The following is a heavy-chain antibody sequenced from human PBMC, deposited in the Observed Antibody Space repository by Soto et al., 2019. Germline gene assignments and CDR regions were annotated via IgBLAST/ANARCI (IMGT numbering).Heavy chain of an antibody. Sequence: PSETLSLTCAVSGGSVSSHFWSWIRQSPGKGLVWIGYFSYSGSTIYNPSLRSRVTISVYTSKTQFSLRLSSVTFADTAVYYCARRDWNYNWFDPWGQGTLVTVSS. CDR1: GGSVSSHF. CDR3: ARRDWNYNWFDP. D-gene: IGHD1-7*01. CDR2: FSYSGST. J-gene: IGHJ5*02. V-gene: IGHV4-59*02.